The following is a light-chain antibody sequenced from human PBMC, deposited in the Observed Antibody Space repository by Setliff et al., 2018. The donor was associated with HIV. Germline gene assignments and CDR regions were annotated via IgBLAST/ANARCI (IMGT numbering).Light chain of an antibody. CDR3: SSHTHRNTYV. CDR2: RNN. J-gene: IGLJ1*01. Sequence: QSVLTQPPSASGTPGQRVTISCSGSSSNIGSNYVYWYQQLPGTAPKLLIYRNNQRPLGVSNRFSGSKSDNTASLTISGLQAEDEADYFCSSHTHRNTYVFGTGTKVTVL. V-gene: IGLV1-47*01. CDR1: SSNIGSNY.